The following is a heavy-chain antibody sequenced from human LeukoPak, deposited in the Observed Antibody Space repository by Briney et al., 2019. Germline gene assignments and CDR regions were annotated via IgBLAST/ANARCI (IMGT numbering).Heavy chain of an antibody. CDR2: IIIYNANR. CDR1: DYTFTMYG. Sequence: ASVKVSCKASDYTFTMYGVHWVRQAPGQGLEWMGWIIIYNANRIYAEKLQGRVTMTTDTSTDTAYMELRSLRSDHTAVYYCARGPRHYFGAGSAPLDFDYWGQGTLVTVSS. J-gene: IGHJ4*02. D-gene: IGHD3-10*01. V-gene: IGHV1-18*01. CDR3: ARGPRHYFGAGSAPLDFDY.